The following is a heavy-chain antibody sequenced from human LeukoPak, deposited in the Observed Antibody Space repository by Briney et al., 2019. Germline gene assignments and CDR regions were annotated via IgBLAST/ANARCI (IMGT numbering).Heavy chain of an antibody. V-gene: IGHV3-23*01. CDR2: ISGSGGST. CDR3: AKTHYYGSGSSFFDY. D-gene: IGHD3-10*01. CDR1: GFTFSSYG. J-gene: IGHJ4*02. Sequence: QTGGSLRLSCAASGFTFSSYGMSWVRQAPGKGLEWVSAISGSGGSTYYADSVKGRFTISRDNSKNTLYLQMNSLRAEDTAVYYCAKTHYYGSGSSFFDYWGQGTLVTVSS.